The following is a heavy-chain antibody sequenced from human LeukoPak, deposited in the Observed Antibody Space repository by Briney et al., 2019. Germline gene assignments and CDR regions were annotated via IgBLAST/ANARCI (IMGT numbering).Heavy chain of an antibody. CDR2: INHSGST. CDR1: GGAFGGYF. Sequence: SETLSLTCAVDGGAFGGYFWSWIRQPPGKGLEWIGEINHSGSTYYNPSLKSRVTISVDTSKNQFSLNLSSVTAADTAVYYCTRDLAGHFGGFYFDYWGQGTLVTVSS. J-gene: IGHJ4*02. D-gene: IGHD2-21*01. CDR3: TRDLAGHFGGFYFDY. V-gene: IGHV4-34*01.